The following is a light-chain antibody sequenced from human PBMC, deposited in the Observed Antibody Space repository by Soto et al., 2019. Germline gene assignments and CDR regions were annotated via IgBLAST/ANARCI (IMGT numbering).Light chain of an antibody. CDR2: GAS. Sequence: DTVMTQSPATLSVSPGERATLSCRASQSVSSNLAWYQQKPGQAPRLLIYGASTSATGIPARFSGSGSGTEFTLTISSLQSEEFAVYYCQQYNNWPPYTFGQGTKLEIK. V-gene: IGKV3-15*01. CDR3: QQYNNWPPYT. CDR1: QSVSSN. J-gene: IGKJ2*01.